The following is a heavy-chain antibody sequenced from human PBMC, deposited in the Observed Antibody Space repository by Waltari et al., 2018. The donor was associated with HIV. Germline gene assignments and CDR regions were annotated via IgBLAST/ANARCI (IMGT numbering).Heavy chain of an antibody. V-gene: IGHV4-39*01. CDR1: GCSISSGLYY. Sequence: QLQLQESGPGLVKPSETLPLTCTVSGCSISSGLYYWGWIRLPPGKGLVWIGSIFYTGSTYDNPSLRGRATMSVETSKNRFSLQLGSVTAADTAVYYCARQRQSRRDPFDYWGQGTLVTVSS. CDR2: IFYTGST. J-gene: IGHJ4*02. CDR3: ARQRQSRRDPFDY.